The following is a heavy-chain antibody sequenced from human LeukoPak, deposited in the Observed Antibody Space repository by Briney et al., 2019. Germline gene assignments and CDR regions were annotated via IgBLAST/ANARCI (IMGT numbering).Heavy chain of an antibody. Sequence: GASVKVSCKASGYSFTSYYMHWVRQAPGQGLEWMGLINPSGSSTTYAQRFQGRVTMTRDISTSTDYMELTSLTSDDTAMYYCARDNSVGESAWCFDPWGQGTLVTVSS. CDR1: GYSFTSYY. D-gene: IGHD1-26*01. J-gene: IGHJ5*02. CDR2: INPSGSST. CDR3: ARDNSVGESAWCFDP. V-gene: IGHV1-46*01.